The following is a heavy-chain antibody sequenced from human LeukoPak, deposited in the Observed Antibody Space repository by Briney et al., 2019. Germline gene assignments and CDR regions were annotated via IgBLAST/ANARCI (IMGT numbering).Heavy chain of an antibody. Sequence: SGTLSPTCTVSGGSISSSSYYWGWIRQPPGKGLEWIGSIYYSGSTYYNPSLKSRVTISVDTSKNQFSLKLSSVTAADTAVYYCARARPGYSYGPIDYWGQGTLVTVSS. CDR3: ARARPGYSYGPIDY. V-gene: IGHV4-39*01. D-gene: IGHD5-18*01. J-gene: IGHJ4*02. CDR2: IYYSGST. CDR1: GGSISSSSYY.